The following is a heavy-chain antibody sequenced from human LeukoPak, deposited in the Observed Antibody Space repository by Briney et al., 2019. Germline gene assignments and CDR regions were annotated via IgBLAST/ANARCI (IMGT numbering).Heavy chain of an antibody. CDR1: GFTFSSYA. Sequence: GGSLRLSCAASGFTFSSYAMHWVRQAPGKGLEWVAVISYDGSNKYYADSVKGRFTISRDNSKNTLYLQMNSLRAEDTAVYYCARDGVGATYYLDYWGQGTLVTVSS. J-gene: IGHJ4*02. CDR3: ARDGVGATYYLDY. CDR2: ISYDGSNK. D-gene: IGHD1-26*01. V-gene: IGHV3-30-3*01.